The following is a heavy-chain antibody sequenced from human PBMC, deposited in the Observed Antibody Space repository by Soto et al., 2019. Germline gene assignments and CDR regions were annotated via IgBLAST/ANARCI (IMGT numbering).Heavy chain of an antibody. V-gene: IGHV3-21*01. CDR2: ISSSSSYI. CDR1: GFTFSSYS. J-gene: IGHJ4*02. Sequence: GGSLRLSCAASGFTFSSYSMNWVRQAPGKGLEWVSSISSSSSYIYYADSVKGRFTISRDNAKNSLYLQMNSLRAEDTAVYYCARASTAMVGYFDYWGQGTLVTVSS. D-gene: IGHD5-18*01. CDR3: ARASTAMVGYFDY.